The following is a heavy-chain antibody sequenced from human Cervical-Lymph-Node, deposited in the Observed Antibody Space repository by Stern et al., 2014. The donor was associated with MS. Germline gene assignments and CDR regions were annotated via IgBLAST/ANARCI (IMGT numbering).Heavy chain of an antibody. CDR3: ARCYGSGSYCAFDI. J-gene: IGHJ3*02. CDR1: GGSISSYY. Sequence: QVQLQESGPGLVKPSETLSLTCTVSGGSISSYYWSWIRQPPGKGLEWIGYIYYSGSTNYNPSLKSRVTISVDTSKNQFSLKLSSVTAADTAVYYCARCYGSGSYCAFDIWGQGTMVTVSS. V-gene: IGHV4-59*01. D-gene: IGHD3-10*01. CDR2: IYYSGST.